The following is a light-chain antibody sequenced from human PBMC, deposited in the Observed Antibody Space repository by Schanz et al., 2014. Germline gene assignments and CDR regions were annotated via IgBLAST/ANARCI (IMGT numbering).Light chain of an antibody. V-gene: IGKV3-20*01. CDR1: QSVASN. Sequence: EIVVTQSPATLALSPGERATLSCRASQSVASNLAWYQQKPGQAPRLLIYAASTRATGIPARFSGSGSGTEFTLTISRLEPEDFAVYYCHQYGISPFTFGPGTKVDIK. CDR3: HQYGISPFT. CDR2: AAS. J-gene: IGKJ3*01.